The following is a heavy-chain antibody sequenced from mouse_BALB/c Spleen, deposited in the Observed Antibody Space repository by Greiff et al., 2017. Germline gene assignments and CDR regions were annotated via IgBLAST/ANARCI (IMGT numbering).Heavy chain of an antibody. D-gene: IGHD1-1*01. Sequence: DVQLVESGGGLVQPGGSRKLSCAASGFTFSSFGMHWVRQAPEKGLEWVAYISSGSSTIYYADTVKGRFTISRDNPKNTLFLQMTSLRSEDTAMYYCARSYYYGSSWFAYWGQGTLVTVSA. CDR1: GFTFSSFG. V-gene: IGHV5-17*02. CDR2: ISSGSSTI. J-gene: IGHJ3*01. CDR3: ARSYYYGSSWFAY.